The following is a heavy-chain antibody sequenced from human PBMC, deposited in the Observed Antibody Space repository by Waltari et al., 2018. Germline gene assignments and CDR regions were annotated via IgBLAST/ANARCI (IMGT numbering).Heavy chain of an antibody. CDR1: GDSMGSRDF. J-gene: IGHJ4*02. CDR2: VHRSGRT. D-gene: IGHD2-15*01. Sequence: QLQLQQSGPGLVKPSESLSLTCAVPGDSMGSRDFWSWVRQSPGKGLEWIGQVHRSGRTNYNPSLTSRVTMSIDTSNNQLSLKVTSATAADTAIYYCARDRGRGLYLDSWGQGILVTVSP. V-gene: IGHV4-4*02. CDR3: ARDRGRGLYLDS.